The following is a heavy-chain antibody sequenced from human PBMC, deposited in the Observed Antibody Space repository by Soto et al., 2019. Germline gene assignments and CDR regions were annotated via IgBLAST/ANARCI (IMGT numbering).Heavy chain of an antibody. D-gene: IGHD6-19*01. J-gene: IGHJ4*02. Sequence: QVQLVESGGGLVKPGGSLRLSCAASGFTFSDYYMAWIRQAPGKGLEWVSYISSSVSTKSSADSLEGRFTISRDNAKYSLYLQMNSLRAEDTAVYYCVRLSKYTSGWYVVYYPDAWGQGTLVTVSS. V-gene: IGHV3-11*01. CDR3: VRLSKYTSGWYVVYYPDA. CDR1: GFTFSDYY. CDR2: ISSSVSTK.